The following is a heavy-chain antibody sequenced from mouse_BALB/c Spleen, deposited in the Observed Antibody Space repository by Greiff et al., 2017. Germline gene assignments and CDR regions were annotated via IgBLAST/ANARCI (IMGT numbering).Heavy chain of an antibody. D-gene: IGHD2-1*01. Sequence: VQLQQSGTVLARPGASVKMSCKASGYSFTSYWMHWVKQRPGQGLEWIGAIYPGNSDTSYNQKFKGKAKLTAVTSASTAYMELSSLTNEDSAVYYCTRRIYGNYGGFDYWGQGTTLTVSS. CDR2: IYPGNSDT. V-gene: IGHV1-5*01. J-gene: IGHJ2*01. CDR3: TRRIYGNYGGFDY. CDR1: GYSFTSYW.